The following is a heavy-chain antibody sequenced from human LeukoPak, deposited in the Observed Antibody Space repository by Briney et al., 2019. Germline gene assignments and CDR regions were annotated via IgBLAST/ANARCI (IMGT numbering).Heavy chain of an antibody. CDR1: GFTFDDYA. Sequence: GGSLRLSCAASGFTFDDYAMHWVRQAPGKGLEWVSGISWNSGSIGYADSVKGRFTISRDNAKNSLYLQMNSLRAEDTALYYCAKDIATGNRLYYFDYWGQGSLVTVSS. CDR3: AKDIATGNRLYYFDY. CDR2: ISWNSGSI. D-gene: IGHD1-14*01. V-gene: IGHV3-9*01. J-gene: IGHJ4*02.